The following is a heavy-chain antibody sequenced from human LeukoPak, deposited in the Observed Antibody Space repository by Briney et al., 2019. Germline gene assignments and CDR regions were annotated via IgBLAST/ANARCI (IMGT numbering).Heavy chain of an antibody. CDR1: GFTFSSHG. J-gene: IGHJ4*02. CDR3: AKERYYDSSGYSPLDF. V-gene: IGHV3-33*03. Sequence: GGSLRLSCAASGFTFSSHGMHWVRQAPGKGLEWVAVVWFDGSITKYADSVKGRFTISRDKSESTLYLEMNSLRAEDTAVYYCAKERYYDSSGYSPLDFWGQGTLVTVSS. CDR2: VWFDGSIT. D-gene: IGHD3-22*01.